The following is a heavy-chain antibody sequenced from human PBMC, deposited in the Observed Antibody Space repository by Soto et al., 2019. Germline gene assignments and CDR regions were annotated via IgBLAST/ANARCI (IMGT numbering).Heavy chain of an antibody. Sequence: PSEPLSLTCGVSGYSISSGYYWAWTRQSPGKGLEWIGSINHSGRTFYNPSLRSRVTISVDTSKNQLSLKLTSVTAADTAVYYCGRSGDDYGSYIDHWGQGTLVTVSS. CDR1: GYSISSGYY. J-gene: IGHJ5*02. V-gene: IGHV4-38-2*01. CDR3: GRSGDDYGSYIDH. D-gene: IGHD4-17*01. CDR2: INHSGRT.